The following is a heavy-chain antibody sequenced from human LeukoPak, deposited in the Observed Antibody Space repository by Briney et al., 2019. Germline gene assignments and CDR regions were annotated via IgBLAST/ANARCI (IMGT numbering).Heavy chain of an antibody. CDR2: IYFSGTT. CDR1: GGSISSSSYY. V-gene: IGHV4-39*07. CDR3: AREYCSSTSCYFVSHYYMDV. D-gene: IGHD2-2*01. Sequence: SETLSLTCTVSGGSISSSSYYWGWIRQPPGKGLEWIGSIYFSGTTYYNPSLQSRVTISVDTSKNQFSLKLSSVTAADTAVYYCAREYCSSTSCYFVSHYYMDVWGKGTTVTVSS. J-gene: IGHJ6*03.